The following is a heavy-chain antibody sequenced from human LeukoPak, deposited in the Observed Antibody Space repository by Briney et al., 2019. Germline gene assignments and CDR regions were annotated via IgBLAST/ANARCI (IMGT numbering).Heavy chain of an antibody. CDR3: ARQLRDLYDTSCYFYF. CDR1: GGSISSYY. D-gene: IGHD2-2*01. J-gene: IGHJ4*02. CDR2: IYYSGST. V-gene: IGHV4-59*01. Sequence: PSETLSLTCTVPGGSISSYYWSWIRQPPGKGLEWIGYIYYSGSTNYNPSLKSRVTISVDTSKNQFSLKVSSMTAAVTAVYYCARQLRDLYDTSCYFYFWGRGTLVTVSS.